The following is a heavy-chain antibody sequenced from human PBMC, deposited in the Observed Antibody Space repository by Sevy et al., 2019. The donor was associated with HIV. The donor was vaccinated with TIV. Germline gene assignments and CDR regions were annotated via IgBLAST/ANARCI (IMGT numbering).Heavy chain of an antibody. CDR2: IKSKTDGGTA. Sequence: GGSLRLSCAASGFTFSNAWMSWVRQAPGKGLEWVGRIKSKTDGGTADYAAPVKGRFTILRDDSKNTLYLQMNSLKTEDTAVYYCTPCYYDSSGYYYHDAFDIWGQGTMVTVSS. CDR3: TPCYYDSSGYYYHDAFDI. CDR1: GFTFSNAW. D-gene: IGHD3-22*01. V-gene: IGHV3-15*01. J-gene: IGHJ3*02.